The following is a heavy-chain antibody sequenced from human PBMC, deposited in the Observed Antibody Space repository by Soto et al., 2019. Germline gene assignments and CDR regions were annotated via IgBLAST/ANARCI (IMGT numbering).Heavy chain of an antibody. V-gene: IGHV3-11*01. CDR1: GFTFSDYY. J-gene: IGHJ4*02. D-gene: IGHD6-13*01. CDR3: ARRYSSSWRPFDY. CDR2: ISSSGSTI. Sequence: GGSLRLSCAASGFTFSDYYMSWIRQAPGKGLEWVSYISSSGSTIYYADSVKGRFTISRDNAKNSLYLQMNSLRAEDTAVYYCARRYSSSWRPFDYWGQGTLVTVSS.